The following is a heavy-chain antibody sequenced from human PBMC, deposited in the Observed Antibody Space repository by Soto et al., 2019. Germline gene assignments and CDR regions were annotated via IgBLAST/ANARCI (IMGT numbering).Heavy chain of an antibody. J-gene: IGHJ4*02. CDR1: GFTFSSYG. CDR2: ISYDGSNK. Sequence: GGSLRLSCAASGFTFSSYGMHWVRQAPGKGLEWVAVISYDGSNKYYADSVKGRFTISRDNSKNTLYLQMNSLRAEDTAVYYCAKDRGSTIFGVDYYFDYWGQGTLVTVSS. V-gene: IGHV3-30*18. CDR3: AKDRGSTIFGVDYYFDY. D-gene: IGHD3-3*01.